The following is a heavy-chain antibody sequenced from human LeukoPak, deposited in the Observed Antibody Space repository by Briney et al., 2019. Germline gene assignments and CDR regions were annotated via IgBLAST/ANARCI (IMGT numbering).Heavy chain of an antibody. CDR3: ARGSRDGYNYKHY. CDR1: GFTFSSYG. Sequence: PGGSLRLSCAASGFTFSSYGMHWVRQAPGKGLEWVAVVWYDGSNKYYADSVKGRFTISRDNAKNSLYLQMNSLRAEDTAVYYCARGSRDGYNYKHYWGQGTLVTVSS. V-gene: IGHV3-33*01. D-gene: IGHD5-24*01. CDR2: VWYDGSNK. J-gene: IGHJ4*02.